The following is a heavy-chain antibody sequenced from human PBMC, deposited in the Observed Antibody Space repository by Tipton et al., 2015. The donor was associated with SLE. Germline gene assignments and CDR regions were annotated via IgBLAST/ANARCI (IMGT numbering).Heavy chain of an antibody. J-gene: IGHJ3*02. D-gene: IGHD7-27*01. CDR1: GGSISSYY. Sequence: TLSLTCTVSGGSISSYYWSWIRQPPGKGLEWIGYIYYSGSTNYNPSLKSRVTISVDTSKNQFSLKLSSVTAADTAVYYCAIPGDDAFDIWGQGTMVTVSS. V-gene: IGHV4-59*12. CDR3: AIPGDDAFDI. CDR2: IYYSGST.